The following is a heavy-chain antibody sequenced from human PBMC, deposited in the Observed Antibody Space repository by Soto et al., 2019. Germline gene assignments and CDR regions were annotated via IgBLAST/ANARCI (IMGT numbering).Heavy chain of an antibody. CDR3: TRWDGRCSGGSCFFDS. V-gene: IGHV3-7*01. Sequence: GGSLRLSCIASGFSLTQYWMSWVRQTPRKGLEWVAKINEDGTKRDYMESVEGRFTISRDNAKNSVSLQMNSLRADDTAVYFCTRWDGRCSGGSCFFDSWGQGTLVTVSS. CDR2: INEDGTKR. J-gene: IGHJ4*02. D-gene: IGHD2-15*01. CDR1: GFSLTQYW.